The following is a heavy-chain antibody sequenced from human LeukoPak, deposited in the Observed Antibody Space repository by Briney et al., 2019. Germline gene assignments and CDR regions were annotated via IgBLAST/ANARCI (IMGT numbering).Heavy chain of an antibody. D-gene: IGHD6-13*01. V-gene: IGHV3-48*04. CDR3: ARGTSSSSRESDY. Sequence: GGSLRLSCAASGFTFSSYSMNWVRQAPGKGLEWVSYISSSGSTIYYADSVKGRFTISRDNAKNSLYLQMNSLRAEDTAVYYCARGTSSSSRESDYWGQGTLVTVSS. CDR1: GFTFSSYS. J-gene: IGHJ4*02. CDR2: ISSSGSTI.